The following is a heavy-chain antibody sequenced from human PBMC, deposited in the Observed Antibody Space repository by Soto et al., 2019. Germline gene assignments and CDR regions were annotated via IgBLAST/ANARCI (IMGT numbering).Heavy chain of an antibody. CDR1: SGSISSRSYC. V-gene: IGHV4-39*01. Sequence: SETLSLTCSVSSGSISSRSYCWGWIRQPPGKGLEWIGNMCYSGNTFYNPSLKSRVTMSVDTSKNQFSLKLSSVTAADTAVYFCAGLNNYEINWFDPWGQGTLVTVSS. J-gene: IGHJ5*02. CDR2: MCYSGNT. CDR3: AGLNNYEINWFDP. D-gene: IGHD4-4*01.